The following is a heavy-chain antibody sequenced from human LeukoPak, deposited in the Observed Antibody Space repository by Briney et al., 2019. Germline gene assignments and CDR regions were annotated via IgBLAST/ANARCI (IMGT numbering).Heavy chain of an antibody. V-gene: IGHV3-48*04. J-gene: IGHJ3*02. Sequence: PGGSLRLSCAASGFTFTGHNMNWVRQAPGKGLEWISFVSISSGTIYYADSVKGRFSISRDNAKSSLDLQMNSLRAEDTAVYYCAREWRGPGAFDIWGQGTMVTVSS. D-gene: IGHD5-24*01. CDR3: AREWRGPGAFDI. CDR2: VSISSGTI. CDR1: GFTFTGHN.